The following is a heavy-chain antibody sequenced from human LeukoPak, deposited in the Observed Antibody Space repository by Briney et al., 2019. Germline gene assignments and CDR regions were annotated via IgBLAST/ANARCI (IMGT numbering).Heavy chain of an antibody. J-gene: IGHJ5*02. V-gene: IGHV4-34*01. D-gene: IGHD2-21*02. CDR1: GGSFSGYY. Sequence: SETLSLTCAVYGGSFSGYYWSWIRQPPGKGLEWIGEINHSGSTNYNPSLKSRVTISLDTSKSQFSLNLSSVTAADTAIYYCARLVAVTGTVDYFDPWGQGAVVTVSS. CDR3: ARLVAVTGTVDYFDP. CDR2: INHSGST.